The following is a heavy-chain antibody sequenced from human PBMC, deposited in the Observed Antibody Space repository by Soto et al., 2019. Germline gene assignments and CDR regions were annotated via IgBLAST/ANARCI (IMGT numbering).Heavy chain of an antibody. J-gene: IGHJ5*02. D-gene: IGHD2-15*01. Sequence: GASVKVSCKASGGTFSSYAISWVRQAPGQGLEWMGGIIPIFGTANYAQKFQGRVTITADESTSTAYMELSSLRSEDTAVYYCARAPRGRYCSGGSCQGWFDPWGQGTLVTVSS. CDR2: IIPIFGTA. CDR3: ARAPRGRYCSGGSCQGWFDP. V-gene: IGHV1-69*13. CDR1: GGTFSSYA.